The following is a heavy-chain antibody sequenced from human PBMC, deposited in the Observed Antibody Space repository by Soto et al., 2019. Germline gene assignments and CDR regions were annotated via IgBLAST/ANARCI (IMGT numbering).Heavy chain of an antibody. CDR2: ISAYNGNT. D-gene: IGHD2-2*01. J-gene: IGHJ6*02. CDR1: GYTFTSYG. V-gene: IGHV1-18*04. Sequence: ASVKVSCQAAGYTFTSYGISWVREAPGKGLEWMGWISAYNGNTNYAQKFQGRVTITADKSTSTAYMELSSLRSEDTAVYYCAREITDAGFYQLLRRVRYGMDVWGQGTTVTVSS. CDR3: AREITDAGFYQLLRRVRYGMDV.